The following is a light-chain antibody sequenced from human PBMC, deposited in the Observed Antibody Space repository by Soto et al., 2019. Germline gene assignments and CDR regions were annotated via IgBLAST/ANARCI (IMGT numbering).Light chain of an antibody. V-gene: IGKV3-15*01. Sequence: EIVMKPSAATLSVSQQERAPLSCSSSHSVSTNVAWYQHKPGQAPRLLIYGASTRATGISARFSGSGSGTEFTLTISSLQSEDFAVYYCQQYEKWPPSITVGQGTRLEI. J-gene: IGKJ5*01. CDR3: QQYEKWPPSIT. CDR2: GAS. CDR1: HSVSTN.